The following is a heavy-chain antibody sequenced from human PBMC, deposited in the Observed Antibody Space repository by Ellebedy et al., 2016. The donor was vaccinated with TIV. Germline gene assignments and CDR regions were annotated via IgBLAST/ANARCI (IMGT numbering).Heavy chain of an antibody. CDR1: GFSFSSYG. CDR3: ARDHLVTTLDY. Sequence: GESLKISCAASGFSFSSYGMHWVRQAQVKGMEWVALIWYEGSNNYYADSVKGRLTISRDNSKNTLYLQMNSLRAEDTALYYCARDHLVTTLDYWGQGTLVTVSS. CDR2: IWYEGSNN. J-gene: IGHJ4*02. V-gene: IGHV3-33*08. D-gene: IGHD4-17*01.